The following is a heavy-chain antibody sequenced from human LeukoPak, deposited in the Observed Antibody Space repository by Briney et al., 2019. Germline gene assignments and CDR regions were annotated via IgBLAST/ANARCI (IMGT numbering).Heavy chain of an antibody. J-gene: IGHJ4*02. Sequence: PSRTLSLTCGVSGGFIRSSGYSWSWIRQSPGMGLEWIGYIYYSGSTYYNPSLKSRVTISVDTSKNQFSLKLSSVTAADTAVYYCARAPSARQLWLWESGYFDYWGQGTLVTVSS. CDR1: GGFIRSSGYS. CDR2: IYYSGST. V-gene: IGHV4-31*11. D-gene: IGHD5-18*01. CDR3: ARAPSARQLWLWESGYFDY.